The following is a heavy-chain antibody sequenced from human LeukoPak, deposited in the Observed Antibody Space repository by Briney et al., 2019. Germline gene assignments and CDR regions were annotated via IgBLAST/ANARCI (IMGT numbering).Heavy chain of an antibody. J-gene: IGHJ3*01. V-gene: IGHV1-18*03. CDR1: GYSFNNYG. CDR2: ISPYNDKT. D-gene: IGHD2-2*01. CDR3: ARDRGHCSSINWIPGDPFDS. Sequence: ASVKVSCKASGYSFNNYGISWVRQAPGQGLEWMGWISPYNDKTNYAEKVQGRVTMTTDASTTTVYMELRSLRSDDMAVYFCARDRGHCSSINWIPGDPFDSWGQGTVVIVSS.